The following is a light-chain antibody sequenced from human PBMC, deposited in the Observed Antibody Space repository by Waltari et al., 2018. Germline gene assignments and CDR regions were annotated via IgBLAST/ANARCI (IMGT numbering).Light chain of an antibody. J-gene: IGKJ3*01. Sequence: DIQMTQSPSSLSASVGDRVTITCRASQGISNYLSWYQQKPGKAPKRLIYAASSLESGVPSRFSGSGAGTEFTLTISSLQPEDFAAYYCLQYNSKLFTFGPGTKLDIK. CDR1: QGISNY. CDR3: LQYNSKLFT. CDR2: AAS. V-gene: IGKV1-17*01.